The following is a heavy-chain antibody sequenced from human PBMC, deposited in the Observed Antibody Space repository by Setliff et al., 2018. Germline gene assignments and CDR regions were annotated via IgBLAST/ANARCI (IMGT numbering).Heavy chain of an antibody. Sequence: LRLSCAASGFTSSRYWMSWVRQAPGKGLEWVANINQDGSEKYYVDSVKGRFTLSRDNAKNSLYLQMNTLRAEDTAVYCCARRLRGSAWYVRLGEDYWGQGVLVTVSS. CDR3: ARRLRGSAWYVRLGEDY. J-gene: IGHJ4*02. CDR1: GFTSSRYW. CDR2: INQDGSEK. V-gene: IGHV3-7*03. D-gene: IGHD2-21*02.